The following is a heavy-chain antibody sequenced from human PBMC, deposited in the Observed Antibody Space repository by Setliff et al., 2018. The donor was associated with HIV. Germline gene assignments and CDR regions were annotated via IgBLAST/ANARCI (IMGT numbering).Heavy chain of an antibody. CDR1: GYTFTTYY. CDR3: ARGVKGIATTGKYYFDY. V-gene: IGHV1-46*01. CDR2: INPSGGVA. D-gene: IGHD6-13*01. J-gene: IGHJ4*02. Sequence: ASVKVSCKASGYTFTTYYIHWVRQAPGQGLEWMGIINPSGGVASYAQKFQGRVTMTGDTSTSTVYMDLSSLRFDDTAVYYCARGVKGIATTGKYYFDYWGQGTLVTVSS.